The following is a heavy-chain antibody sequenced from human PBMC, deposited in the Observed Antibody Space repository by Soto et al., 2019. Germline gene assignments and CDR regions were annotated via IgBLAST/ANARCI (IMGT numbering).Heavy chain of an antibody. CDR3: AKKGYYPSGKINLFDS. D-gene: IGHD3-10*01. V-gene: IGHV4-38-2*01. CDR2: VDHSGRT. CDR1: GSSINSVYS. J-gene: IGHJ4*02. Sequence: SETLSLTCAVSGSSINSVYSWGWIRQPPGKGLEWIGRVDHSGRTYHCTSLRSRLTICLDTSKNQCASRLTSVTAADMAMYVCAKKGYYPSGKINLFDSWGPGTLVTV.